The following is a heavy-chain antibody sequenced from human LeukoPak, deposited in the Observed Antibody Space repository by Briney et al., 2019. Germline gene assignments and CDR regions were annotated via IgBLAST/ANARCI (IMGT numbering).Heavy chain of an antibody. Sequence: GGSLRLSCAASGFTVSSNYMSWVRQAPGKGLEWVSVIYSGGSTYYADSVKGRFTISRDNSKNTLYLQMNSLRAEDTAVYYCAREGRRGYSYGYFDCWGQGTLVTVSS. CDR3: AREGRRGYSYGYFDC. CDR1: GFTVSSNY. J-gene: IGHJ4*02. V-gene: IGHV3-53*01. CDR2: IYSGGST. D-gene: IGHD5-18*01.